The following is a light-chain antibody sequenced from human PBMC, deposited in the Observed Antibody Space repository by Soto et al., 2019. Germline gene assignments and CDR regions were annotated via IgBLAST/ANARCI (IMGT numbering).Light chain of an antibody. V-gene: IGKV3-20*01. J-gene: IGKJ4*01. CDR3: QQYGSSPLT. Sequence: EIVLTQSPATLSLSPGERATLSCRASQSVSSYLAWYQQKPGQAPRLLMYGISRRATGIPDRFSGSGSGTDFTLTISRLEPEDFAVYYCQQYGSSPLTFGGGTKVDIK. CDR1: QSVSSY. CDR2: GIS.